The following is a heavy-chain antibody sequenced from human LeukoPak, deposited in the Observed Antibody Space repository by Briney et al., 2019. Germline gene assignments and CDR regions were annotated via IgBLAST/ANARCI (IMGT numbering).Heavy chain of an antibody. Sequence: ASVKVSCKASGYTFTSYAMNWVRQAPGQGLEWMGWISAYNGNTNYAQKLQGRVTMTTDTSTSTAYMELRSLRSDDTAVYYCARDYYGSGSDYWGQGTLVTVSS. D-gene: IGHD3-10*01. J-gene: IGHJ4*02. CDR2: ISAYNGNT. V-gene: IGHV1-18*01. CDR3: ARDYYGSGSDY. CDR1: GYTFTSYA.